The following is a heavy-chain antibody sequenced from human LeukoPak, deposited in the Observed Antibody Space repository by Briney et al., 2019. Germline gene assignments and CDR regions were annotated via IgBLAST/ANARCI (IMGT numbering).Heavy chain of an antibody. D-gene: IGHD3-3*02. CDR3: ARDHSAFGTTFLLSY. CDR2: IIPIFGTA. Sequence: GASVKVSCKASGGTFSSYAISWVRQAPGQGLEWMGGIIPIFGTANYAQKFQGRVTITADGSTSTAYMELSSLRSEDTAVYYCARDHSAFGTTFLLSYWGQGTLVTVSS. J-gene: IGHJ4*02. CDR1: GGTFSSYA. V-gene: IGHV1-69*13.